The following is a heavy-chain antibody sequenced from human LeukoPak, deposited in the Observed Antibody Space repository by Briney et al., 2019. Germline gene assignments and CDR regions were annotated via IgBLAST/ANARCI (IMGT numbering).Heavy chain of an antibody. Sequence: SETLSLTCTVSGGSISTYYWSWIRQPPGKGLEWTGYIYYSGSTNYNPSLRSRVTISVDTSKNQFSLKLTSVTAADTAVYYCARSPSAYDFLNYWGQGTLVTVSS. J-gene: IGHJ4*02. CDR1: GGSISTYY. D-gene: IGHD5-12*01. V-gene: IGHV4-59*01. CDR2: IYYSGST. CDR3: ARSPSAYDFLNY.